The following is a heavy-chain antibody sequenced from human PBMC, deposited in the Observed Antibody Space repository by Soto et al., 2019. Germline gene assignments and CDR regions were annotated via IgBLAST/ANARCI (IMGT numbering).Heavy chain of an antibody. CDR3: TRHGTRGPRSGNN. CDR1: GGSISSYY. J-gene: IGHJ4*02. V-gene: IGHV4-4*07. CDR2: IQGSGNT. D-gene: IGHD3-10*01. Sequence: QVQLQESGPGLVKPSETLSLTCSVSGGSISSYYWSWIRQPAGKGLEWIGRIQGSGNTNYNPSLKSRVTMSGDTSKNQFSLKLSSVTAADTALYYCTRHGTRGPRSGNNWGQGTLVTVSS.